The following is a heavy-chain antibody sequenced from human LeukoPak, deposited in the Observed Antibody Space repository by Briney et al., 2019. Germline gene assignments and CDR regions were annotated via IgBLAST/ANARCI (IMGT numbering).Heavy chain of an antibody. V-gene: IGHV4-59*01. Sequence: SETLSPTCTVSGGPISSYYWSWIRQPPGKGLEWIGYIYYSGSTNYNPSLKSRVTISVDTSKNQFSLKLSSVTAADTAVYYCARDRNSGYYFESAFDIWGQGTMVTVSS. CDR2: IYYSGST. J-gene: IGHJ3*02. D-gene: IGHD3-22*01. CDR1: GGPISSYY. CDR3: ARDRNSGYYFESAFDI.